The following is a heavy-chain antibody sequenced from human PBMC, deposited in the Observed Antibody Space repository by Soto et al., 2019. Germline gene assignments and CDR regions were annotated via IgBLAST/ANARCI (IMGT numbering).Heavy chain of an antibody. CDR3: ARSPSLTYYYDSSGYLADFDI. Sequence: GESLKISCKGSGYSFTSYWISWVRQMPGKGLEWMGRIDPSDSYTNYSPSFQGYVTISADKSISTAYLQWSSLKASDTAMYYCARSPSLTYYYDSSGYLADFDISGHGTMVTVS. J-gene: IGHJ3*02. D-gene: IGHD3-22*01. V-gene: IGHV5-10-1*01. CDR1: GYSFTSYW. CDR2: IDPSDSYT.